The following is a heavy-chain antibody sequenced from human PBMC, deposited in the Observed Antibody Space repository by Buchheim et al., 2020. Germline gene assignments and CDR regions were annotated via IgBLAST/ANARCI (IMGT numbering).Heavy chain of an antibody. CDR3: AKGAGYSYGHDYGMDV. CDR2: IRYDGSNK. J-gene: IGHJ6*02. Sequence: QVQLVESGGGVVQPGRSLRLSCAASGFTFSNYDMHWVRQAPGKGLEWVAFIRYDGSNKFYADSVKGRFTISRDTSKDMLYVQMNSLRAEDTAVYYCAKGAGYSYGHDYGMDVWGQGTT. D-gene: IGHD5-18*01. CDR1: GFTFSNYD. V-gene: IGHV3-30*02.